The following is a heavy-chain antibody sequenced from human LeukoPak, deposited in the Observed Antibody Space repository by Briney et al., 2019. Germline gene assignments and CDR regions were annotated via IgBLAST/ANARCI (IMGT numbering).Heavy chain of an antibody. Sequence: GGSLRLSCAVSGFTFSSYWMHWVRQAPGKGLVWVSRIKGDGSHTIYADSVKGRFTISRDNAKNTLYLQMKSLRVEDTAVYYCVRDWDHFDFDSWGQGTLVTVST. CDR3: VRDWDHFDFDS. CDR1: GFTFSSYW. V-gene: IGHV3-74*01. CDR2: IKGDGSHT. J-gene: IGHJ5*01. D-gene: IGHD3-9*01.